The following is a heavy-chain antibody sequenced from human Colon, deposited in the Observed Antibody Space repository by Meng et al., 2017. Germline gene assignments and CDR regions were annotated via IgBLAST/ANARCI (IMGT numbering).Heavy chain of an antibody. CDR1: GDSISSGKHY. CDR3: ARYYYDSSDVTYFDP. D-gene: IGHD3-22*01. J-gene: IGHJ5*02. V-gene: IGHV4-31*03. Sequence: QVQLQESGPGLVKPSQTLSLTGIVSGDSISSGKHYWSWSRQHPRKGLEWIGYFYFSGNTYYNPSLKSRVTISVDTSKNQFSLNLRSVTAADTAVYYCARYYYDSSDVTYFDPWGQGTLVTVSS. CDR2: FYFSGNT.